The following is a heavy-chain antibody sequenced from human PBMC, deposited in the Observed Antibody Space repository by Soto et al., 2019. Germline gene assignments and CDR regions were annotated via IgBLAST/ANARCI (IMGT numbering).Heavy chain of an antibody. CDR2: IDWDDDK. D-gene: IGHD3-3*01. Sequence: ESGPTLVNPTQTLTLTCTFSGFSLSTSGMCVSWIRQPPGKALEWLARIDWDDDKYYSTSLKTRLTISKDTSKNQVVLTMTNMYPVDTATYYCARSTQYDFWSGSLNWFDPWGQGTLVTVSS. CDR1: GFSLSTSGMC. J-gene: IGHJ5*02. V-gene: IGHV2-70*11. CDR3: ARSTQYDFWSGSLNWFDP.